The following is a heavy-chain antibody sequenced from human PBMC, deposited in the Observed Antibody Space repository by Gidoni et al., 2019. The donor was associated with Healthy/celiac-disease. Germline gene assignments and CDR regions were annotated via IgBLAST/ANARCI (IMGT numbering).Heavy chain of an antibody. J-gene: IGHJ4*02. CDR1: GGSFSGYY. Sequence: QVQLQQWGAGLLKPSETLSLTCAVYGGSFSGYYWSWIRQPPGKGLEWIGEINHSGSTNYNPSPTSRVTISVDTSKNQFSLKLSSVTAADTAVYYCARGGHYYDSSGYGYWGQGTLVTVSS. CDR2: INHSGST. D-gene: IGHD3-22*01. V-gene: IGHV4-34*01. CDR3: ARGGHYYDSSGYGY.